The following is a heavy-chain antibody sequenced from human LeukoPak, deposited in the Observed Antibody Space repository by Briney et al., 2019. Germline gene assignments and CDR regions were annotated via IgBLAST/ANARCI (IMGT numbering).Heavy chain of an antibody. CDR1: GFTFSSYA. CDR2: ISGSGGST. D-gene: IGHD2/OR15-2a*01. CDR3: AKDRRGDSTTEEA. Sequence: GGSLRLSCAASGFTFSSYAMSWVRQAPGKGLEWVSAISGSGGSTYYADSVKGRFAISRDNSKNTLYLQMNSLRAEDTAVYYCAKDRRGDSTTEEAWGQGTLVTVSS. V-gene: IGHV3-23*01. J-gene: IGHJ4*02.